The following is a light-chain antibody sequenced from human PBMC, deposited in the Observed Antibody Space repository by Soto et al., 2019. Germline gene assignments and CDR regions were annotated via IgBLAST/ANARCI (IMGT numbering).Light chain of an antibody. CDR2: DAS. CDR1: QDISNY. CDR3: QQYDNLPKFT. V-gene: IGKV1-33*01. J-gene: IGKJ3*01. Sequence: DIQMTQSPSSLSASVGDRVTITCQASQDISNYLNWYQQKPGKAPKLLIYDASNLETGVPSRFSGSGSGTVFSFTISSLQPEDIATYYCQQYDNLPKFTFGPGTKVEIK.